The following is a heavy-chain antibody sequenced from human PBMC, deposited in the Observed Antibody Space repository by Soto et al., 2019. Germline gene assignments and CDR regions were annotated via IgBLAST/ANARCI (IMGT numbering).Heavy chain of an antibody. CDR3: ARDGIAAAGIGFGSMDV. J-gene: IGHJ6*02. CDR2: IYSGGST. Sequence: GGSLRLSCAASGFTVSSNYMSWVRQAPGKGLEWVSVIYSGGSTYYADSVKGRFTISRDNSKNTLYLQMNSLRAEDTAVYYCARDGIAAAGIGFGSMDVWAKGPRSPSP. V-gene: IGHV3-53*01. D-gene: IGHD6-13*01. CDR1: GFTVSSNY.